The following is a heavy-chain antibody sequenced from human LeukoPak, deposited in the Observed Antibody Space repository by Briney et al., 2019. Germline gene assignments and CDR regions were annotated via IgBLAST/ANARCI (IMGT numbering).Heavy chain of an antibody. J-gene: IGHJ5*02. CDR1: GYTFTSNY. Sequence: GASVKVSLKSFGYTFTSNYMHWVRQAPGQGREGMGVISPSGASTTDAPTFQGRVTLTRDMYTSTDYLELSSLRSEETAVYYCARDNSVRGEAWWFSPWGQGTLVTVSS. V-gene: IGHV1-46*01. CDR2: ISPSGAST. D-gene: IGHD2-21*01. CDR3: ARDNSVRGEAWWFSP.